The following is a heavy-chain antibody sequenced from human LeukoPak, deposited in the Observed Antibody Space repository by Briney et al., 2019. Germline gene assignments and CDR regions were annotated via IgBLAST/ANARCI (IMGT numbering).Heavy chain of an antibody. J-gene: IGHJ4*02. D-gene: IGHD5-18*01. CDR2: IYDSSRI. V-gene: IGHV3-53*01. CDR1: GFTVSSNS. Sequence: GGSLRLSCTVSGFTVSSNSMSWVRQAPGKGLEWVSFIYDSSRIHYSDSVKGRFTISRDNAKNSLYLQMNSLRAEDTAVYYCATTQGVQLWLSDWGQGTLVTVSS. CDR3: ATTQGVQLWLSD.